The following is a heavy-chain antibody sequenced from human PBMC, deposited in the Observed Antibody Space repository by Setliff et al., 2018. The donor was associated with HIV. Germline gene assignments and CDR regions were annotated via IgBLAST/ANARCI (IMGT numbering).Heavy chain of an antibody. V-gene: IGHV1-69*13. Sequence: GASVKVSCKASGGTFSSYAISWVRQAPGQGLEWMGGVIPIFGTANYAQKFQGRVTITADESTSTAYMELSSLRSEDTAVYYCASQGKSSIAARPYNWFDPWGQGTLVTVSS. J-gene: IGHJ5*02. CDR2: VIPIFGTA. CDR1: GGTFSSYA. CDR3: ASQGKSSIAARPYNWFDP. D-gene: IGHD6-6*01.